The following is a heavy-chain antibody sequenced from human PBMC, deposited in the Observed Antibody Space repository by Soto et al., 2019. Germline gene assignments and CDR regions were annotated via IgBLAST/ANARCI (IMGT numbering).Heavy chain of an antibody. D-gene: IGHD3-9*01. CDR3: ARDRYFDSYAFDY. V-gene: IGHV3-30-3*01. CDR2: ISYDGSKT. J-gene: IGHJ4*02. Sequence: QVQLVESGGGVVQPGRSLRLSCAASGFTFTAFAMHWVRQAPGKGLEWVGIISYDGSKTHYADSVKGRLTISRDTSKNTVYLQMNSLRPEDTVVYYCARDRYFDSYAFDYWGQGNLVSVSS. CDR1: GFTFTAFA.